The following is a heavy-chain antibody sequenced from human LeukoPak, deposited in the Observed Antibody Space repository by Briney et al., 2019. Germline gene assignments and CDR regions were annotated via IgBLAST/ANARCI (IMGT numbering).Heavy chain of an antibody. CDR3: AKRSSTASGYFDF. J-gene: IGHJ4*02. Sequence: GGSLRLSCTASGFTSNNYAMTWVRQAPGKGLEWVSAITGSGAYTNYADSVKGRFTISRDNSENTIYLQMNSLRAEDTAIYYCAKRSSTASGYFDFWGRGSLVTVSS. V-gene: IGHV3-23*01. CDR2: ITGSGAYT. CDR1: GFTSNNYA. D-gene: IGHD3-22*01.